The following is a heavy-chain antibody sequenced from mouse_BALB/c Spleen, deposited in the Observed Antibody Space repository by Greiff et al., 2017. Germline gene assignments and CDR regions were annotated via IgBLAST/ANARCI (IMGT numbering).Heavy chain of an antibody. CDR3: ARGGPRDYAMDY. D-gene: IGHD1-1*02. Sequence: EVQLQESGAELVRSGASVKLSCTASGFNIKDYYMHWVKQRPEQGLEWIGWIDPENGDTEYDPKFQGKATITADTSSNTAYLQLSSLTSEDTAVYYCARGGPRDYAMDYWGQGTSVTVSS. CDR1: GFNIKDYY. V-gene: IGHV14-4*02. CDR2: IDPENGDT. J-gene: IGHJ4*01.